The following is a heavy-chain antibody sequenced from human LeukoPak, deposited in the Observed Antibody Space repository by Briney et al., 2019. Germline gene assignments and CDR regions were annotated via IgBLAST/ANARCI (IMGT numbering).Heavy chain of an antibody. CDR1: GGSISRYY. CDR3: ARHGNDFWSGYSDYYYMDV. D-gene: IGHD3-3*01. Sequence: SQTLSLTCTVSGGSISRYYWSWIRHPPGKGLEWIGYIYYSGSTNYNPSLKSRVTISVDTSKNQFSLKLSSVTAADTAVYYCARHGNDFWSGYSDYYYMDVWGKGTTVTVSS. CDR2: IYYSGST. J-gene: IGHJ6*03. V-gene: IGHV4-59*08.